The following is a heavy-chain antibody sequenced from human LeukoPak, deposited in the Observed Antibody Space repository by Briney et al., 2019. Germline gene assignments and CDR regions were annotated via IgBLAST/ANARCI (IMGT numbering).Heavy chain of an antibody. Sequence: SETLSLTCTVSGYSISSGYYWGWIRQPPGKGLGWIGSIYHSGSTYYNPSLKSRVTISVDTSKNQFSLKLSSVTAADTAVYYCARLIRGATLFDYWGQGTLVTVSS. CDR2: IYHSGST. J-gene: IGHJ4*02. CDR1: GYSISSGYY. D-gene: IGHD1-26*01. CDR3: ARLIRGATLFDY. V-gene: IGHV4-38-2*02.